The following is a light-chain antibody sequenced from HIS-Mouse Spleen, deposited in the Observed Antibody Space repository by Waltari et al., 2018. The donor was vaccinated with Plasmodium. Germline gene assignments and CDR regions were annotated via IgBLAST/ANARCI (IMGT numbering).Light chain of an antibody. J-gene: IGKJ1*01. CDR1: QSISSY. CDR3: QQNYNTWT. Sequence: DIQMTQSPSSLSASVGDIVPITCRASQSISSYLNWYQQKPGKAPKLLIYAASSLQSGVPSRFSGSGSGTDFTLTISSLQPEDFATYYCQQNYNTWTFGQGTKVEIK. V-gene: IGKV1-39*01. CDR2: AAS.